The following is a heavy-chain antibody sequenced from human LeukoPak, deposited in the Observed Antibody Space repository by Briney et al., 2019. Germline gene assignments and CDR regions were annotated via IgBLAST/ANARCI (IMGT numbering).Heavy chain of an antibody. CDR3: ATEGRSIAAAVFQD. Sequence: GGSLRLSCAASGFTFSDAWMSWVRQAPGKGLQWVGRIKSKIDGGTTDYAAPVSGRFTISRDDSTNTVFLQINSLKSEDTALYFCATEGRSIAAAVFQDWGQGTLVTVSS. CDR1: GFTFSDAW. J-gene: IGHJ1*01. D-gene: IGHD6-13*01. CDR2: IKSKIDGGTT. V-gene: IGHV3-15*01.